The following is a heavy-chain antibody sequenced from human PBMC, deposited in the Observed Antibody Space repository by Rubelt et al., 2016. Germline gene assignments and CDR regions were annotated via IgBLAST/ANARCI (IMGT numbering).Heavy chain of an antibody. V-gene: IGHV1-18*01. Sequence: QVQLVQSGAEVKKPGASVKVSCKTSGYTFTSYSITWVRQAPGQGLEWMGWISAYNGNTNNAQKLQGRVTMTTDTSTSTAYMERRSLGSDATAVYYCARQSLLRARRGDDAFDIWGQGTMVTVSS. CDR2: ISAYNGNT. J-gene: IGHJ3*02. D-gene: IGHD2-8*02. CDR1: GYTFTSYS. CDR3: ARQSLLRARRGDDAFDI.